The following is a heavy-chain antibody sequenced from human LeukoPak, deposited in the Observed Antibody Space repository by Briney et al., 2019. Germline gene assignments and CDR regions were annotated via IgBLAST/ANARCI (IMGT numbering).Heavy chain of an antibody. D-gene: IGHD2-8*02. CDR1: GFTFDDYA. J-gene: IGHJ6*02. CDR3: ARDLPGGTADWYYGMDV. Sequence: GGSLRLSCAASGFTFDDYAMHWVRQAPGKGLEWVSGISWNSGSIGYADSVKGRFTISRDNAKNSLYLQMNSLRAEDTALYYCARDLPGGTADWYYGMDVWGQGTTVTVSS. V-gene: IGHV3-9*01. CDR2: ISWNSGSI.